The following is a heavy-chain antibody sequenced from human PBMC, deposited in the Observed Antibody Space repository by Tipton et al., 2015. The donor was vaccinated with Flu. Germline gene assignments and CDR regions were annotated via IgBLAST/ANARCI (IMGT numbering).Heavy chain of an antibody. D-gene: IGHD6-19*01. CDR1: GGSISSGNW. J-gene: IGHJ5*02. CDR2: IYHSGTP. Sequence: GLVKPSGTLSLTCAVSGGSISSGNWWGWVRQPPEKGLEWIGEIYHSGTPNYNPSLKTRVTISVDTSKNHFSLKLRSVTAADTAVYYCAAVAGNGNWFDPWGQGALVTVSS. V-gene: IGHV4-4*02. CDR3: AAVAGNGNWFDP.